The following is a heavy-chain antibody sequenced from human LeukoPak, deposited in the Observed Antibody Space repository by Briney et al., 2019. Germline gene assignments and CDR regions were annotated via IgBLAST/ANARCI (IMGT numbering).Heavy chain of an antibody. V-gene: IGHV1-2*02. CDR3: ARDSGLLLWFGELGY. D-gene: IGHD3-10*01. Sequence: ASVKVSCKASGYTFTGYYIHWVRQAPGQGLEWMGWINPNGGGTNYAQKFQGRVTMTRDTSTSTVYMELSSLRSEDTAVYYCARDSGLLLWFGELGYWGQGTLVTVSS. CDR1: GYTFTGYY. J-gene: IGHJ4*02. CDR2: INPNGGGT.